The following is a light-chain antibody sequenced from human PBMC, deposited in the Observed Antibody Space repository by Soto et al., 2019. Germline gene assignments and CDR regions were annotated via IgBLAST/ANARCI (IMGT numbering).Light chain of an antibody. CDR1: STDFVSYNR. V-gene: IGLV2-18*01. CDR3: SLYTSENTYV. CDR2: EAS. J-gene: IGLJ1*01. Sequence: QSVLPQPPSVSVSPGQSVTSSCTGTSTDFVSYNRVSWYQQPPGTAPKLIIYEASNRPSGVPDRFSGSKSGNTASLTISGLQAADEADYYCSLYTSENTYVFGTGTKVTVL.